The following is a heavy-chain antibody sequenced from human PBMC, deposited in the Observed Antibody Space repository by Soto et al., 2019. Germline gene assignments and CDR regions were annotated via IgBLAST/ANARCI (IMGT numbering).Heavy chain of an antibody. CDR3: GRHFGYTDSSGFDT. CDR2: MYYRGGT. CDR1: GGAVSSINDY. J-gene: IGHJ5*02. D-gene: IGHD2-2*02. Sequence: PSETLSLTCTVSGGAVSSINDYWGWIRQPPGKGLEWIGTMYYRGGTYYSPSLKSRVTISIDTSRKQFSLNLRSVTAADTAVYYCGRHFGYTDSSGFDTWCQGTLLTVSS. V-gene: IGHV4-39*01.